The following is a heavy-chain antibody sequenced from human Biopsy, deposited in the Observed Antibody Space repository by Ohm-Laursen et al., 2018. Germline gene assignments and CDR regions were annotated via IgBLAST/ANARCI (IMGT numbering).Heavy chain of an antibody. CDR3: AIYGGTEPEGD. CDR1: GGSFSTYA. J-gene: IGHJ4*02. D-gene: IGHD3-16*01. CDR2: IIPMLDVA. V-gene: IGHV1-69*04. Sequence: SSVKVSCRASGGSFSTYAVSWVRQAPGQGLEWMGKIIPMLDVANYAQKFQGRVTITADKLTSTAYMELASLRSEDTAVYYCAIYGGTEPEGDWGQGTLVTVSS.